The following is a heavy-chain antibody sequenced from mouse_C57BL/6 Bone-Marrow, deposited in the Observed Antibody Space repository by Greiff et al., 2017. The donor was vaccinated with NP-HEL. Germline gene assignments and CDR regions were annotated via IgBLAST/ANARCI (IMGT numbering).Heavy chain of an antibody. Sequence: EVQGVESGGGLVKPGGSLKLSCAASGFTFSSYAMSWVRQTPEKRLEWVATISDGGSYTYYPDNVKGRFPISRDNAKNNLYLQMSHLKSEDTAMYYCARSHYYGSSFFAYWGQGTLVTVSA. CDR3: ARSHYYGSSFFAY. J-gene: IGHJ3*01. CDR2: ISDGGSYT. CDR1: GFTFSSYA. D-gene: IGHD1-1*01. V-gene: IGHV5-4*01.